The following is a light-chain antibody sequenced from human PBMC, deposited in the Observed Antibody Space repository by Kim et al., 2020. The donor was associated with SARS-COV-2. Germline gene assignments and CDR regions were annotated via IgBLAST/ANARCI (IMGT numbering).Light chain of an antibody. V-gene: IGLV2-14*04. CDR1: SSDVGGYAY. Sequence: GQSITISCAGTSSDVGGYAYVSWYQQHPGKAPKLMIYDVSKRPSGVSNRFSGSKSGNTASLTISGLQAEDEADYYCSSYTSSSSAVFGGGTQLTVL. CDR3: SSYTSSSSAV. CDR2: DVS. J-gene: IGLJ7*01.